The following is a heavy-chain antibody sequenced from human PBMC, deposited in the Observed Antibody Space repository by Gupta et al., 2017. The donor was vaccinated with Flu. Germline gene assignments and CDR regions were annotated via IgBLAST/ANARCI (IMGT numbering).Heavy chain of an antibody. CDR2: INPIFGTS. Sequence: QVQLVQSGAEAKKPGSSGKVSCKASGGSISNYASNWVRQAPGQGLEWMGGINPIFGTSRNAEKFQDRLTLTADESRNTAYMELSSLGSEDTAIYYCARTLQYGSYYFEYWGQGTLVTVSS. V-gene: IGHV1-69*01. CDR1: GGSISNYA. J-gene: IGHJ4*02. CDR3: ARTLQYGSYYFEY. D-gene: IGHD2-15*01.